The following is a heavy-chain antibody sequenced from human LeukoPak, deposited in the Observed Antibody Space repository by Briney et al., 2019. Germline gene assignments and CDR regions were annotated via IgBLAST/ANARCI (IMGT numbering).Heavy chain of an antibody. CDR1: GYTFTGYY. D-gene: IGHD3-10*01. Sequence: ASVKVSCKASGYTFTGYYMHLVRQAPGQGLEWMGWINPNSGGTNYAQKFQGRVTMTRDTSISTAYMELSRLRSDDTAVYYCARAWPASYYGSGSYYAQFDPWGQGTLVTVSS. V-gene: IGHV1-2*02. J-gene: IGHJ5*02. CDR2: INPNSGGT. CDR3: ARAWPASYYGSGSYYAQFDP.